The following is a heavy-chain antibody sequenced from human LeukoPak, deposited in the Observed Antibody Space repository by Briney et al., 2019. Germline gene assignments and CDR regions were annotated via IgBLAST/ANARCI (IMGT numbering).Heavy chain of an antibody. CDR1: GYTFTGYY. CDR3: ARVHPVKTTVNSAFDI. Sequence: ASVKVSCKASGYTFTGYYMHWVRQAPGQGLEWMGRINPNSGGTNYAQKFQGRVTMTRDTSISTAYMELSRLRSDDTAVYYCARVHPVKTTVNSAFDIWGQGTMVTVSS. V-gene: IGHV1-2*06. CDR2: INPNSGGT. J-gene: IGHJ3*02. D-gene: IGHD4-11*01.